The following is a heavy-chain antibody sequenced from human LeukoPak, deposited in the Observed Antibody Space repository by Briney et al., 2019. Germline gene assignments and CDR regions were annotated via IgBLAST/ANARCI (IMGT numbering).Heavy chain of an antibody. CDR1: GGSISSGSYY. CDR2: IYTSGST. CDR3: ARAFIAARPDYYYYGMDV. D-gene: IGHD6-6*01. J-gene: IGHJ6*02. Sequence: SETLSLTCTVSGGSISSGSYYWSWIRQPAGKGLEWIGRIYTSGSTNYNPSLKSRVTISVDTSKNQFSLKLSSVTAEDTAVYYCARAFIAARPDYYYYGMDVWGQGTTVTVSS. V-gene: IGHV4-61*02.